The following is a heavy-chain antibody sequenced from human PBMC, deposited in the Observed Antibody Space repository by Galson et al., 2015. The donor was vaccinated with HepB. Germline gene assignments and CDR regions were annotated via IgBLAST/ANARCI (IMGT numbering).Heavy chain of an antibody. D-gene: IGHD2-2*01. CDR2: ISASSTYI. CDR3: AGGRSSTSDDAFDI. CDR1: GFTFSSYS. V-gene: IGHV3-21*01. Sequence: RLSCAASGFTFSSYSMNWVRQAPGKGLEWVSSISASSTYIYYADSMKGRFTISRDNAKNSLYLQVNSLRAEDTAVYYCAGGRSSTSDDAFDIWGQGTMVTVSS. J-gene: IGHJ3*02.